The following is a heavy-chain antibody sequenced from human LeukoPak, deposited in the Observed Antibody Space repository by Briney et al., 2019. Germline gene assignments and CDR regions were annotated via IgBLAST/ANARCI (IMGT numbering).Heavy chain of an antibody. J-gene: IGHJ4*02. CDR1: GGSFSGYY. D-gene: IGHD1-26*01. Sequence: PSEALSLTCAVYGGSFSGYYWSWIRQPPGKGLEWIGEINHSGSTNYNPSLKSRVTISVDTSKNQFSLKLSSVTAADTAVYYCARGGRSGSFPGFDYWGQGTLVTVSS. CDR3: ARGGRSGSFPGFDY. V-gene: IGHV4-34*01. CDR2: INHSGST.